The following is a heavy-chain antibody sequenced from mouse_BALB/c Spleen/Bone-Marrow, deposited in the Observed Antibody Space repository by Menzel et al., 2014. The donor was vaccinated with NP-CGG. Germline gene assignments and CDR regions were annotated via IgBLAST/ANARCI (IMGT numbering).Heavy chain of an antibody. CDR3: ARGGLVRGYGMDY. J-gene: IGHJ4*01. CDR2: FSSGGNI. CDR1: GFTLSSYA. V-gene: IGHV5-6-5*01. Sequence: EVKLVESGGGLVKPGGSLELSCAASGFTLSSYAMSWVRQTPEKRLEWVASFSSGGNIYYPDSVKGRFTISRDNVRNILYLQMSSLRSEDTAMYYCARGGLVRGYGMDYWGQGTSVTVSS. D-gene: IGHD1-1*01.